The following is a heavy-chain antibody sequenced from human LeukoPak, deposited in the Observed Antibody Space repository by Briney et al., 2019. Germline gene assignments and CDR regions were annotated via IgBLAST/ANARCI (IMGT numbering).Heavy chain of an antibody. V-gene: IGHV7-4-1*02. CDR1: GYTFTSYA. CDR3: AREVIGDSSGYYWVY. J-gene: IGHJ4*02. CDR2: INTNTGNP. D-gene: IGHD3-22*01. Sequence: EASVKVSCKASGYTFTSYAMNWVRQAPGQGLEWMGWINTNTGNPTYAQGFTGRFVFSLDTSVSTAYLQISSLRAEDTAVYYCAREVIGDSSGYYWVYWGQGTLVTVSS.